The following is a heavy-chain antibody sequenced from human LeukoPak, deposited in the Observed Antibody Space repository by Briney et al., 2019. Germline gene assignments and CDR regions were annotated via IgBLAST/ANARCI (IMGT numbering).Heavy chain of an antibody. CDR1: GFTFGNYA. CDR2: IRSKAYGGTT. Sequence: PGGSLRLSCTASGFTFGNYAMSWFRQAPGKGLEWVGFIRSKAYGGTTEYDASVKGRFTISRDDSKSIAYLQMNSLKTEDTAVYYCTRDQGEYSSSWYRYYFDYWGQGTLVTVSS. V-gene: IGHV3-49*03. D-gene: IGHD6-13*01. CDR3: TRDQGEYSSSWYRYYFDY. J-gene: IGHJ4*02.